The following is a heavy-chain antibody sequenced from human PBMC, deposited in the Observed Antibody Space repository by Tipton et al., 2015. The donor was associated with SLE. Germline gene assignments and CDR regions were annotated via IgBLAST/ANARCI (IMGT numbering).Heavy chain of an antibody. CDR1: GGSISSGDYY. V-gene: IGHV4-61*08. J-gene: IGHJ3*02. CDR3: ARARPRIQLPDDAFDI. D-gene: IGHD5-18*01. CDR2: IYYSGST. Sequence: TLSLTCTVSGGSISSGDYYWSWIRQPPGKGLEWIGHIYYSGSTNYNPSLKSRVTISVDTSKNQFSLKLRSVTAADTAVYYCARARPRIQLPDDAFDIWGQGTMVTVSS.